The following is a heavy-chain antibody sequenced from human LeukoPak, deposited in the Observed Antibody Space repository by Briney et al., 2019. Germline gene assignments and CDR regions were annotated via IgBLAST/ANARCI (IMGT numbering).Heavy chain of an antibody. CDR3: ARGRGSIAAAGILTRYYYYMDV. V-gene: IGHV4-39*01. Sequence: PSETLSLTCTVSGGSISSSSYYWGWIRQPPGKGLEWIGSIYYSGSTYYNPSLKSRVTISVDTSKNQFSLKLSSVTAADTAVYYCARGRGSIAAAGILTRYYYYMDVWGKGTTVTISS. J-gene: IGHJ6*03. CDR1: GGSISSSSYY. CDR2: IYYSGST. D-gene: IGHD6-13*01.